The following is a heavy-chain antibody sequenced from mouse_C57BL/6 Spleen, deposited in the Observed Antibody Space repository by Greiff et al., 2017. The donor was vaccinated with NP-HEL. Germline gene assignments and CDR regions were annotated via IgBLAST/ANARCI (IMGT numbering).Heavy chain of an antibody. CDR3: ARSGDGSSPSYAMDY. J-gene: IGHJ4*01. Sequence: VQLVESGAELVKPGASVKLSCKASGYTFTSYWMQWVKQRPGQGLEWIGEIDPSDSYTNYNQKFKGKATLTVDTSSSTAYMQLSSLTSEDSAVYYCARSGDGSSPSYAMDYWGQGTSVTVSS. D-gene: IGHD1-1*01. V-gene: IGHV1-50*01. CDR2: IDPSDSYT. CDR1: GYTFTSYW.